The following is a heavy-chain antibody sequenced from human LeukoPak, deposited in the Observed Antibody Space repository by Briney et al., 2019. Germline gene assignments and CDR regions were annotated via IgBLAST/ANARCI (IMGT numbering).Heavy chain of an antibody. D-gene: IGHD4-17*01. V-gene: IGHV3-21*01. CDR2: ISSSSSYI. Sequence: GGSLRLSCAASGFTFSSCSMNWVRQAPGKGLEWVSSISSSSSYIYYADSVKGRFTISRDNAKNSLYLQMNSLRAEDTAVYYCARDATVTAFDYWGQGTLVTVSS. CDR1: GFTFSSCS. J-gene: IGHJ4*02. CDR3: ARDATVTAFDY.